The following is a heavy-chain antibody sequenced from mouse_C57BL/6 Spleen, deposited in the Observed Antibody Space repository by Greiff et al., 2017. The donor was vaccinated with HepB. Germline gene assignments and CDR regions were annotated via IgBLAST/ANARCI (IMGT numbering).Heavy chain of an antibody. D-gene: IGHD1-1*01. CDR2: IDPSDSYT. Sequence: QVQLQQPGAELVRPGTSVKLSCKASGYTFTSYWMHWVKQRPGQGLEWIGVIDPSDSYTNYNQKFKGKATLTVDTSSSTAYMQLSSLTSEDSAVYYCARPYGSSYAWFAYWGQGTLVTVSA. CDR1: GYTFTSYW. V-gene: IGHV1-59*01. CDR3: ARPYGSSYAWFAY. J-gene: IGHJ3*01.